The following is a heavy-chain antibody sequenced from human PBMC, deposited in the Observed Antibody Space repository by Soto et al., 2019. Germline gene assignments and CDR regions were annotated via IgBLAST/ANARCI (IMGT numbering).Heavy chain of an antibody. V-gene: IGHV3-23*01. J-gene: IGHJ4*02. CDR1: GFTFSSYT. D-gene: IGHD2-8*01. CDR2: ISGTGGNT. Sequence: GGSLRLSCAASGFTFSSYTMMWVRQAPGRGLEWVSGISGTGGNTYYAESVKCRFTISRDNSMNTLYLQMNTLRAEDTAVYYCAKGLSAVLIRYSDYWGQGALVTVSS. CDR3: AKGLSAVLIRYSDY.